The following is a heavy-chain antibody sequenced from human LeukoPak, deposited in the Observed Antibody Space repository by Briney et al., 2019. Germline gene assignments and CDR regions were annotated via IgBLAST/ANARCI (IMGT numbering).Heavy chain of an antibody. D-gene: IGHD3-22*01. Sequence: KASETLSLTCAVYGVSFNGYYWRWIRQPPGKGLEWIGEINHSGSTNYNPSLKSRVTISVDTSKNQFSLKLCSVTAADTAVYYCAAGQQNRIVVFDTPYFDCWGQGTLVTVSS. CDR1: GVSFNGYY. CDR3: AAGQQNRIVVFDTPYFDC. CDR2: INHSGST. J-gene: IGHJ4*02. V-gene: IGHV4-34*01.